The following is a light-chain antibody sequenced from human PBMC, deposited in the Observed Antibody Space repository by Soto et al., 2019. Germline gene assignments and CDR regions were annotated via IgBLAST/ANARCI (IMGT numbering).Light chain of an antibody. CDR3: QQYGSSPLMT. CDR1: QSISSNY. V-gene: IGKV3-20*01. CDR2: AAS. J-gene: IGKJ3*01. Sequence: EIVLTQSPGTLSLSPGERATLSCRASQSISSNYLAWYQQSPDQAPRLLIYAASTRATGIPDRFSGSGSGTDFTLTISRLEPEDFAVYYCQQYGSSPLMTFGPGTKVDIK.